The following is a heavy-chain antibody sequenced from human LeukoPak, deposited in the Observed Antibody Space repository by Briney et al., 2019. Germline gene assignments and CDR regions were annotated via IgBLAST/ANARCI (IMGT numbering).Heavy chain of an antibody. CDR1: GGSFSGYY. CDR3: ARGRLGWNYFLDY. J-gene: IGHJ4*02. CDR2: INHSENT. D-gene: IGHD1-7*01. Sequence: SETLPLTCAVYGGSFSGYYWRWIRQPPRKGLECIEEINHSENTNYNPSLKSRVTISVDTSKNQLYLKLSSVTAADTAVYYCARGRLGWNYFLDYWGQGTLVTVSS. V-gene: IGHV4-34*01.